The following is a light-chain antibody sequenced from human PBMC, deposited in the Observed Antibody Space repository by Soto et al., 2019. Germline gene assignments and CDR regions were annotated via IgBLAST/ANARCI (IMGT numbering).Light chain of an antibody. CDR3: QQRSNWPPWT. V-gene: IGKV1-27*01. CDR2: AAS. J-gene: IGKJ1*01. Sequence: DAQMTQSPSSLSASVGDRVTLTCRATQVIHNYLAWYQQKPEKVPKLLIYAASTLQSGVPSRFSGSGSGTDFTLTISSLEPEDFAIYYCQQRSNWPPWTFGQGTKVDIK. CDR1: QVIHNY.